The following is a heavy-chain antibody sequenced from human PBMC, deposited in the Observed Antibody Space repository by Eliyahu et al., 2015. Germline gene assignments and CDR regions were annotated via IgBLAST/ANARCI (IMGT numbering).Heavy chain of an antibody. Sequence: AAXGXSFSKYNMTWVRQAXGXGLXXGSVIGGSGSNIEYADSVXGRFTISRDNSRNTVYLQMSGLRAEDTAVYYCAKCFLPTSFYTMEVWGQGTTVTVSS. V-gene: IGHV3-23*01. CDR2: IGGSGSNI. CDR1: GXSFSKYN. D-gene: IGHD2/OR15-2a*01. CDR3: AKCFLPTSFYTMEV. J-gene: IGHJ6*02.